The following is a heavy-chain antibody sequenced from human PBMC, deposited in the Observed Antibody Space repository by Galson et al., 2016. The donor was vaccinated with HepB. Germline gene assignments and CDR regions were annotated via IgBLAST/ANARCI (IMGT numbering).Heavy chain of an antibody. CDR1: GYSFSNYW. Sequence: QSGAEVKKPGESLRISCKTSGYSFSNYWIAWVRQMPGEGLEWMGIIYSGDSDTRYSPSFQGQVTISADKSIRTSYLQWTRLKASDTAMYYCARKGNFDTLYYGLDVWGQGTTVTVSS. D-gene: IGHD3-22*01. V-gene: IGHV5-51*01. CDR2: IYSGDSDT. CDR3: ARKGNFDTLYYGLDV. J-gene: IGHJ6*02.